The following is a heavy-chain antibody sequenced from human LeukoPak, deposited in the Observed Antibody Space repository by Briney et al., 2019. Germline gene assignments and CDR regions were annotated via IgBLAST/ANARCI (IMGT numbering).Heavy chain of an antibody. Sequence: GASVTVSFTASGYTFTNYAMNWVRQAPGQGLEWMGWINTNTGNPTYAQGFTGRFVFSLDTSVSTAYLQISSLKAEDTAVYYCARLAAAEGYWGQGTLVTVSS. D-gene: IGHD6-13*01. CDR1: GYTFTNYA. CDR3: ARLAAAEGY. CDR2: INTNTGNP. V-gene: IGHV7-4-1*02. J-gene: IGHJ4*02.